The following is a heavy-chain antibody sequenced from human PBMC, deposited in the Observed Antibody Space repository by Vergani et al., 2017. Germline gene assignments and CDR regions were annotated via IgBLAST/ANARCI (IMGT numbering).Heavy chain of an antibody. J-gene: IGHJ6*02. CDR2: ISGSGGST. V-gene: IGHV3-23*01. CDR1: GFTFSSYA. Sequence: EVQLLESGGGLVQPGGSLRLSCAASGFTFSSYAMSWVRQAPGKGLEWVSAISGSGGSTYYADSVKGRFTISRDNSKNSLYLQMNSLRAEDTAVYYCARGDCSSTSCFTGYYYYYGMDVWGQGTTVTVSS. CDR3: ARGDCSSTSCFTGYYYYYGMDV. D-gene: IGHD2-2*02.